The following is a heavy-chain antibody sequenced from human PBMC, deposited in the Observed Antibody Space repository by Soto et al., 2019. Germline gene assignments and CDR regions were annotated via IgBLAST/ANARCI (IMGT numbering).Heavy chain of an antibody. Sequence: GESLKISCKGSGYSFAGYWITWVPQKPGKGLEWMGRIDPSDSQTYYSPSFRGHVTISATKSITTVFLQWSSLRASDTAMYYCARQIYDSDTGPNFQYFSDSWGHGTTDTVSP. D-gene: IGHD3-22*01. CDR1: GYSFAGYW. V-gene: IGHV5-10-1*01. CDR3: ARQIYDSDTGPNFQYFSDS. CDR2: IDPSDSQT. J-gene: IGHJ5*01.